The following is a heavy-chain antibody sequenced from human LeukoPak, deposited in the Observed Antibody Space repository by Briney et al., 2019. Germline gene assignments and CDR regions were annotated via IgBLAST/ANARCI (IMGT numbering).Heavy chain of an antibody. CDR3: ARGRDHYDSSGYYLHPGDY. J-gene: IGHJ4*02. CDR1: GGSISSYY. V-gene: IGHV4-59*01. D-gene: IGHD3-22*01. Sequence: PSETLSLTCTVSGGSISSYYWSWIRQPPGKGLEWIGYIYYSGSTNYNPSLKSRVTISVDTSKNQFSLKLSSATAADTAVYYCARGRDHYDSSGYYLHPGDYWGQGTLVTVSS. CDR2: IYYSGST.